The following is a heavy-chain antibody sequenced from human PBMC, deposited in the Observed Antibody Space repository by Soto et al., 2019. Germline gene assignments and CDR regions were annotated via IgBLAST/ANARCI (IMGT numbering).Heavy chain of an antibody. Sequence: EVQLMESGGGLVQPGGSLRLSCAASGFTFSSYAMSWVRQAPGKGLEWVSAISGSGGSTYYADSVKGRFTISRDNSKNTLYLQMNSLRAEDTAVYYCAIYGRFVVPAANAFDIWGQGTMLTVSS. D-gene: IGHD2-2*01. V-gene: IGHV3-23*01. CDR1: GFTFSSYA. CDR3: AIYGRFVVPAANAFDI. CDR2: ISGSGGST. J-gene: IGHJ3*02.